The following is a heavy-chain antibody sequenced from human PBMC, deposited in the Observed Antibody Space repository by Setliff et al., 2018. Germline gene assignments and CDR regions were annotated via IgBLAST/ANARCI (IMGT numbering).Heavy chain of an antibody. CDR1: GLRFSDAW. D-gene: IGHD2-8*01. Sequence: SGGSLRLSCAVSGLRFSDAWVSWVRQAPGKGLEWAGRIKSYGSGGTIDYAAPVEGRFTISRDDSKNTVYLQMSSLKIEDTAVYYCVHNADFIGTCNTWGQGTMVTVSS. CDR3: VHNADFIGTCNT. J-gene: IGHJ3*01. V-gene: IGHV3-15*01. CDR2: IKSYGSGGTI.